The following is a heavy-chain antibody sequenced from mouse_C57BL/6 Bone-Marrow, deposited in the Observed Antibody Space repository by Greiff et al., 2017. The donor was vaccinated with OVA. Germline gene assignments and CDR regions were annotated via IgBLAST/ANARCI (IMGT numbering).Heavy chain of an antibody. CDR2: IYPGSGNT. V-gene: IGHV1-76*01. Sequence: QVQLQQSGAELVRPGASVKLSCKASGYTFTDYYINWVKQRPGQGLEWIARIYPGSGNTYYNEKFKGKATLTAEKSSSTAYMQLSSLTSEDSAVYFCAIWYFDVWGTATTVTVSS. CDR3: AIWYFDV. J-gene: IGHJ1*03. CDR1: GYTFTDYY.